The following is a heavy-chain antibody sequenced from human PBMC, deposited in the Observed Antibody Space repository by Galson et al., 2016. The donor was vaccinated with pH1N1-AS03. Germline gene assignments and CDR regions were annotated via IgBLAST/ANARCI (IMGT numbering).Heavy chain of an antibody. CDR3: ASRCSSTSCLYYYYGMDV. Sequence: SVKVSRKASGYTFTSYDINWVRQATGQGLEWMGWMNPNSGNTGYAQKFQGRVTMTRNTSIRTAYMELSSLRSEDTAVYYCASRCSSTSCLYYYYGMDVWDQGTTVTVSS. CDR1: GYTFTSYD. V-gene: IGHV1-8*01. CDR2: MNPNSGNT. D-gene: IGHD2-2*01. J-gene: IGHJ6*02.